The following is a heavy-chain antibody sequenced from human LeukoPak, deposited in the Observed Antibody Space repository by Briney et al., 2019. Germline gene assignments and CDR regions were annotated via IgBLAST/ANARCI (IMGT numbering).Heavy chain of an antibody. CDR2: INPNSGGT. J-gene: IGHJ6*02. CDR3: ARERHCSSTRCLYYYYGMDV. V-gene: IGHV1-2*02. CDR1: GYTFTGYY. Sequence: GASVKVSCKASGYTFTGYYMHWVRQAPGQGREWMGWINPNSGGTNYAQKFQGRGTMTRDTSISTAYMELSRLRSDDTAVYYCARERHCSSTRCLYYYYGMDVWGQGTTVTVSS. D-gene: IGHD2-2*01.